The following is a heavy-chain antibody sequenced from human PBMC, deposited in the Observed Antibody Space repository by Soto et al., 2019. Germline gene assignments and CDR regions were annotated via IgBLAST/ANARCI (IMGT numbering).Heavy chain of an antibody. CDR2: IYYSGST. CDR1: GGSISSGDYY. D-gene: IGHD1-1*01. J-gene: IGHJ4*02. CDR3: AREGEAGTTRFHY. Sequence: QVQLHESGPGLVKPSQILSLTCTVSGGSISSGDYYWSWIRQPPGKGLEWIGYIYYSGSTYYNPSLKSRVTISVDTSKNQFSLKLSSVTAADTAVYYCAREGEAGTTRFHYWGQGTLVTVSS. V-gene: IGHV4-30-4*01.